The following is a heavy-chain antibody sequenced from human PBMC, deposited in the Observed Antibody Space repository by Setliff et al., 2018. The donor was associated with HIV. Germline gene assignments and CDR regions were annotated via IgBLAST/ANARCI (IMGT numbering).Heavy chain of an antibody. CDR3: ARGGIETDYDYVDTYYYNYMDV. D-gene: IGHD5-12*01. J-gene: IGHJ6*03. V-gene: IGHV4-39*02. CDR1: RGAISSGTYY. Sequence: SETLSLTCTVSRGAISSGTYYWTWIRQPPGKGLEWIGSIFSDGATYYNPSLGSRVTISVDTSKKHFSLRLTSVTAADTAVYFCARGGIETDYDYVDTYYYNYMDVWGKGTTVTVSS. CDR2: IFSDGAT.